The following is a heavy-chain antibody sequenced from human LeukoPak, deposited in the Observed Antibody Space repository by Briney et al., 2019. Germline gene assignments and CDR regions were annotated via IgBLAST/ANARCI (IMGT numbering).Heavy chain of an antibody. CDR2: INTHTGNP. V-gene: IGHV7-4-1*02. CDR3: ARPLQYYDEGISFDY. CDR1: GYTFTSYA. Sequence: ASVKVSCKASGYTFTSYAMNWVRQAPGQGLEWMGWINTHTGNPTYAQGFTGRFVFSLDTSVSTAYLQISGLKAEDTAVYYCARPLQYYDEGISFDYWGQGTLVTVSS. D-gene: IGHD3-22*01. J-gene: IGHJ4*02.